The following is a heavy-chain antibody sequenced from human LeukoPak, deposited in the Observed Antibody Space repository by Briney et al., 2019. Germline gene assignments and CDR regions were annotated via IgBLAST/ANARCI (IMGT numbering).Heavy chain of an antibody. Sequence: ASVKVSCKASGYTFTSYGISWVRQAPGQGLEWMGWISAYNGNTNYAQKFQGRVTITADKSTSTAYMELSSLRSDDTAVYYCARHPAIVVAATGGDYWGQGTLVTVSS. CDR1: GYTFTSYG. V-gene: IGHV1-18*01. D-gene: IGHD6-19*01. CDR2: ISAYNGNT. J-gene: IGHJ4*02. CDR3: ARHPAIVVAATGGDY.